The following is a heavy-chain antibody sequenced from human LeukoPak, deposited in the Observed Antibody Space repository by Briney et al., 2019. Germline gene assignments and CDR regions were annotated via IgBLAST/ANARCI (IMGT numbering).Heavy chain of an antibody. D-gene: IGHD3-9*01. CDR2: ISGSGGST. CDR3: ARDWPHYDILTGSWYYYYGMDV. V-gene: IGHV3-23*01. J-gene: IGHJ6*02. CDR1: GFTFSSYA. Sequence: QPGGSLRLSCAASGFTFSSYAMSWVRQAPGKGLEWVSAISGSGGSTYYADSVKGRFTISRDNSKNTLYLQMNSLRAEDTAVYYCARDWPHYDILTGSWYYYYGMDVWGQGTTVTVSS.